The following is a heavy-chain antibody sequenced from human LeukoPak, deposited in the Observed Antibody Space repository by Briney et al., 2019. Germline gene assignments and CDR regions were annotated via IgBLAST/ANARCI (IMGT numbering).Heavy chain of an antibody. J-gene: IGHJ3*02. CDR2: ISGSGGST. V-gene: IGHV3-23*01. D-gene: IGHD3-22*01. CDR1: GFTFSSYA. CDR3: AKDLIRPYYYDSSGYWGNAFDI. Sequence: PGGSLRLSCAASGFTFSSYAMSWVRQAPGKGLEWVSAISGSGGSTYYADSVKGRFTISRDNSKNTLYLQMNSLRAEDTAVYYCAKDLIRPYYYDSSGYWGNAFDIWGQGTMVTASS.